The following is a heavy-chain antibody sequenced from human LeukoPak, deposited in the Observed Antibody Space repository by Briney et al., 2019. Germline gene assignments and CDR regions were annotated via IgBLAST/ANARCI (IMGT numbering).Heavy chain of an antibody. Sequence: GGSLRLXCAASGFTFSSYSMNWVRQAPGRVLEWVSSISSSSSYIYYADSVKGRFTISRDNAKNSLYLQMNSLRAEDTAVYYCARDRSCWHEYYYYYYMDVWGKGTTVTVSS. J-gene: IGHJ6*03. V-gene: IGHV3-21*01. CDR3: ARDRSCWHEYYYYYYMDV. CDR1: GFTFSSYS. CDR2: ISSSSSYI. D-gene: IGHD6-19*01.